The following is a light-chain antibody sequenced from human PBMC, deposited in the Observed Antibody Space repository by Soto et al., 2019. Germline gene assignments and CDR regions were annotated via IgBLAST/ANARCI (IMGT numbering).Light chain of an antibody. V-gene: IGKV3-20*01. CDR3: QNFGDSPFT. CDR2: GES. CDR1: ESISSHY. Sequence: EVVLMQSPDTLSLSPGERATLSCRASESISSHYIAWYQHKPGQAPRLLIFGESTRATGIPDRFSGSWSGTDFTLTISRLEPEDFAMYYCQNFGDSPFTFGPGTKVDIK. J-gene: IGKJ3*01.